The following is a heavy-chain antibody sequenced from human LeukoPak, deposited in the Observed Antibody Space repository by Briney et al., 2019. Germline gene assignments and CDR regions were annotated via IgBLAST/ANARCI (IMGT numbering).Heavy chain of an antibody. Sequence: GGSLRLSCAASGFTFSNYAMSWVRQAPGKGLEWVAFIRYDGSNKYYADSVKGRFTISRDNSKNTLYLQMNSLRAEDTAVYYCAKDYIYGGWGNAFDIWGQGTKVTVSS. V-gene: IGHV3-30*02. CDR2: IRYDGSNK. J-gene: IGHJ3*02. CDR1: GFTFSNYA. D-gene: IGHD5-18*01. CDR3: AKDYIYGGWGNAFDI.